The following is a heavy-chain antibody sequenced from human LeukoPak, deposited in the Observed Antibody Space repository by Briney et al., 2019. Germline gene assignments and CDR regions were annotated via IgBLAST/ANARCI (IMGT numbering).Heavy chain of an antibody. V-gene: IGHV4-31*03. CDR1: GVSINTVGYY. CDR2: IYNSGST. Sequence: SETLSLTCTVSGVSINTVGYYWTWIRQHPGKGLEWLGFIYNSGSTYYNPSLKSRLTISIDTSQNHFSLKLTSLTAADTAVYYCARETRRGRYFDLWGRGTLVTVSS. J-gene: IGHJ2*01. CDR3: ARETRRGRYFDL.